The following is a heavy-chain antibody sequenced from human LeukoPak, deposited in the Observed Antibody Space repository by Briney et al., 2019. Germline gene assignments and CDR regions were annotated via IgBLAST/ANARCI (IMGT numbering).Heavy chain of an antibody. J-gene: IGHJ5*02. CDR2: IYYSGST. CDR3: ARNGYYYSSGYLVWFDL. D-gene: IGHD3-22*01. Sequence: SETLSLTCTVSGGSISSYYWSWIRQPPGKGLEWVGYIYYSGSTNYNPSLKSRVTISVDTSKKQSSLMQSSVPAADPAVYYCARNGYYYSSGYLVWFDLWGRGTLVTVSS. CDR1: GGSISSYY. V-gene: IGHV4-59*08.